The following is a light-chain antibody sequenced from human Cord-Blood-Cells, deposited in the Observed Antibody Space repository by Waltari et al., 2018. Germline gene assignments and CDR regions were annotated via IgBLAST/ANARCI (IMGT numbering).Light chain of an antibody. J-gene: IGLJ1*01. CDR3: CSYAGSSTYV. V-gene: IGLV2-23*01. CDR2: EGS. CDR1: SSDVGSFNL. Sequence: QSALTPPASVSASPAQSITIPCSATSSDVGSFNLVSWYQQPPGKAPKLMIYEGSKRPSGVSNLFSGSKSGNTASLTISGLQAEDEADYYCCSYAGSSTYVFGTGTKVTVL.